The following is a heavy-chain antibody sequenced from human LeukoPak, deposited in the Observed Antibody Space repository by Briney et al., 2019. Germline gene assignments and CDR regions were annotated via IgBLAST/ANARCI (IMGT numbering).Heavy chain of an antibody. CDR1: GYTFTDYY. Sequence: ASVKVSCKASGYTFTDYYMHWVRQAPGQGLEWMGWINPNNGGTNYAQKFQGRVTMTRDTSISTAYMELSRLRSDDTAVYYCAREDSGGDCLGYWGQGTLVTVSS. J-gene: IGHJ4*02. CDR2: INPNNGGT. D-gene: IGHD2-21*01. CDR3: AREDSGGDCLGY. V-gene: IGHV1-2*02.